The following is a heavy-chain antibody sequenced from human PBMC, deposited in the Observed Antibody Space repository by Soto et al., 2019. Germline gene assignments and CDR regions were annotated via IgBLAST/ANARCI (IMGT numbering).Heavy chain of an antibody. V-gene: IGHV4-61*08. CDR1: YGSISSGGYS. CDR3: ARAPRGNYGYPSYFDY. CDR2: IYYSGST. Sequence: SETLSLTCTVSYGSISSGGYSWSFIQQPPWKGLEWIGYIYYSGSTNYNPSLKSRVTISVDTSKNQFSLKLSSVTAADTAVYYCARAPRGNYGYPSYFDYWGQGALVTVSS. D-gene: IGHD3-10*01. J-gene: IGHJ4*02.